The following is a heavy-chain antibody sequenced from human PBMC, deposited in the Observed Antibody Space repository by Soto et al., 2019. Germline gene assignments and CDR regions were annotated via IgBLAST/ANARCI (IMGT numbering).Heavy chain of an antibody. Sequence: QVELVQSGAQVERPGASVKLSCKASGYSFTDYYIHWVRQAPGQGLEWLGWINANGGATNYAEKFQDRLTLTRDTSIDTAFMELTRLTSDDTAVYYCARDVGDAYNPTLDYWGQGTLVTVSS. V-gene: IGHV1-2*02. CDR3: ARDVGDAYNPTLDY. D-gene: IGHD1-1*01. CDR2: INANGGAT. CDR1: GYSFTDYY. J-gene: IGHJ4*02.